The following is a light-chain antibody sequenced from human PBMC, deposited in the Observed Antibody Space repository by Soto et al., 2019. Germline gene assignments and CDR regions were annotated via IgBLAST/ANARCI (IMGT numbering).Light chain of an antibody. CDR1: RSDVGGYNF. Sequence: QSALTQPASVSGSPGQSITISCTGTRSDVGGYNFVSWYQQHPGKVPKLIIYEVSNRPSGVSNRFSGFKSGNTAYLTISGLQAEDEADYYSSSHTNYNTVVFGAGTQLTVL. CDR2: EVS. V-gene: IGLV2-14*01. J-gene: IGLJ1*01. CDR3: SSHTNYNTVV.